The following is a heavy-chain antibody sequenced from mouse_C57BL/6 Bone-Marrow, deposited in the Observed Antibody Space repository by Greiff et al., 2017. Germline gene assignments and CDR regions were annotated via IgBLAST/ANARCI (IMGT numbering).Heavy chain of an antibody. V-gene: IGHV1-78*01. Sequence: VQLQQSDAELVKPGASVKISCKVSGYTFTDHTIHWMKQRPEQGLEWIGYIYPRDGSTKYNEKFKGKATFTADTSSNTAYMQLSSLTTEDSAIYYCAGFITTVEDWGQGTLVTVSA. CDR3: AGFITTVED. CDR2: IYPRDGST. J-gene: IGHJ3*01. CDR1: GYTFTDHT. D-gene: IGHD1-1*01.